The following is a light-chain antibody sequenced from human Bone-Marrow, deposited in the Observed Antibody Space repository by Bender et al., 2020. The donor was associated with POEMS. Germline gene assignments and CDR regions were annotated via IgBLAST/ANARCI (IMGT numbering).Light chain of an antibody. V-gene: IGLV3-25*03. CDR3: QTVDGSGTYVV. CDR1: ALPIQY. J-gene: IGLJ3*02. CDR2: NDS. Sequence: YELTQPPSVSVSPGQTARITCSGDALPIQYAYWYQEKPGRAPVVVIYNDSERPSGIPDRFSGSRSGTAATLTISGAQAEDEADYYCQTVDGSGTYVVFGGGTKLTVL.